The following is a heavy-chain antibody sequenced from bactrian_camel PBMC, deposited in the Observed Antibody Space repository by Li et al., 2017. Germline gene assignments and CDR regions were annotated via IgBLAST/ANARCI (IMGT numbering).Heavy chain of an antibody. CDR3: AADYRRGWSCAVGRREYNN. CDR1: VYTSGFWC. J-gene: IGHJ4*01. D-gene: IGHD1*01. V-gene: IGHV3S53*01. Sequence: VEAGGSLRLSCTSNVYTSGFWCMGWFRHGPGQEGVATIDRDGVSTYADAVKGRFSISKDDSKRTLYLQMDNLRPEDTAMYYCAADYRRGWSCAVGRREYNNWGQGTQVTVS. CDR2: IDRDGVS.